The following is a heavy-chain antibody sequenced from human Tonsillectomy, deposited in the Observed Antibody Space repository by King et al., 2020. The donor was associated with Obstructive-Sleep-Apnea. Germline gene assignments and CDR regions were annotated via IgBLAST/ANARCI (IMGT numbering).Heavy chain of an antibody. CDR3: AKDMTIFGVVTRNFDY. V-gene: IGHV3-23*04. J-gene: IGHJ4*02. Sequence: VQLVESGGGLVQPGGSLRLSCAASVVTVSSYAMTWVRQAPVKGLEWVSAISGCGGSTYYADAVKGRFTISRDNSKNTLYLQMNSLRAEDTAVYYCAKDMTIFGVVTRNFDYWGQGTLVTVSS. CDR2: ISGCGGST. D-gene: IGHD3-3*01. CDR1: VVTVSSYA.